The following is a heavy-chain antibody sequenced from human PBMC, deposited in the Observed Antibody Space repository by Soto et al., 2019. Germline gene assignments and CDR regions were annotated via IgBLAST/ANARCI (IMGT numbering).Heavy chain of an antibody. CDR1: GFSLSTSGVG. V-gene: IGHV2-5*01. CDR2: IYWNDDK. CDR3: AHSPLPYRSSGWYIDY. J-gene: IGHJ4*02. D-gene: IGHD6-19*01. Sequence: SGPTLVNPTQTLTLTCTFSGFSLSTSGVGVGWIRQPPGKALEWLALIYWNDDKRYSPSLKSRLTITKDTSKNQVVLTMTNMDPVDTATYYCAHSPLPYRSSGWYIDYWGQGTLVTVSS.